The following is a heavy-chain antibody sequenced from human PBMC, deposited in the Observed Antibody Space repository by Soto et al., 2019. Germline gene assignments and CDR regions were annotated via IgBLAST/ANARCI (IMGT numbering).Heavy chain of an antibody. J-gene: IGHJ4*02. CDR2: IWYDGSNK. V-gene: IGHV3-33*01. D-gene: IGHD3-22*01. Sequence: GGSLRLSCAASGFTFSSYGMHWVRQAPGKGLEWVAVIWYDGSNKYYADSVKGRFTISRDNSKNTLYLQMSSLRAEDTAVYYCARDLRYYGGIGLFDYWGQGTLVTVSS. CDR3: ARDLRYYGGIGLFDY. CDR1: GFTFSSYG.